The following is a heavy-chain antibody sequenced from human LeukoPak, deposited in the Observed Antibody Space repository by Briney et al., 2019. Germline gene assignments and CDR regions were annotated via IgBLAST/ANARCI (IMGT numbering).Heavy chain of an antibody. CDR3: ARVRGCSSTSCYFYYYYYMDV. CDR1: GGSFSGYY. CDR2: INHSGGT. Sequence: SETLPLTCAVYGGSFSGYYWSWIRQPPGKGLEWIGEINHSGGTNYNPSLKSRVTISVDTSKNQFSLKLSSVTAADTAVYYCARVRGCSSTSCYFYYYYYMDVWGKGTTVTVSS. D-gene: IGHD2-2*01. J-gene: IGHJ6*03. V-gene: IGHV4-34*01.